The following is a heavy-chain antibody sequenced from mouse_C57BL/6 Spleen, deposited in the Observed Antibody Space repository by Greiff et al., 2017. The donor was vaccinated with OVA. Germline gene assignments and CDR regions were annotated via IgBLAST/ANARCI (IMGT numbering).Heavy chain of an antibody. CDR3: ARETIYDGYYVWYFDV. V-gene: IGHV5-4*01. CDR2: ISDGGSYT. CDR1: GFTFSSYA. J-gene: IGHJ1*03. D-gene: IGHD2-3*01. Sequence: DVHLVESGGGLVKPGGSLKLSCAASGFTFSSYAMSWVRQTPEKRLEWVATISDGGSYTYYPDNVKGRFTISRDNAKNNLYLQMSHLKSEDTAMYYCARETIYDGYYVWYFDVWGTGTTVTVSS.